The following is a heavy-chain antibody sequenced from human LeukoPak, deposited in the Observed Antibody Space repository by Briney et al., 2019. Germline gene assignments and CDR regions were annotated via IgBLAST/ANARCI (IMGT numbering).Heavy chain of an antibody. J-gene: IGHJ3*02. CDR1: GDSVSSNSAA. V-gene: IGHV4-61*01. CDR2: IYYSGST. D-gene: IGHD3-22*01. Sequence: SQTLSLTCAISGDSVSSNSAAWNWIRQSPGKGLEWIGYIYYSGSTNYNPSLKSRVAISVDTSKNQFSLKLSSVTAADTAVYYCARVRYYDSSGYYYTNDAFDIWGQGTMVTVSS. CDR3: ARVRYYDSSGYYYTNDAFDI.